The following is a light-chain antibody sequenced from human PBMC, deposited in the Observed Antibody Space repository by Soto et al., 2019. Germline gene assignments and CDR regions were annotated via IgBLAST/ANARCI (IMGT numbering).Light chain of an antibody. J-gene: IGLJ2*01. Sequence: QSALTQPRSVSGSPGQSVTISCTGTSSDVGGYNDVSWYQQHPGKAPKLMIYDVTKRPSGVPDRFSGSKPGNTASLTISGLQAEDEADYYCCSYAGSYTFLVFGGGTKVTVL. CDR3: CSYAGSYTFLV. CDR2: DVT. CDR1: SSDVGGYND. V-gene: IGLV2-11*01.